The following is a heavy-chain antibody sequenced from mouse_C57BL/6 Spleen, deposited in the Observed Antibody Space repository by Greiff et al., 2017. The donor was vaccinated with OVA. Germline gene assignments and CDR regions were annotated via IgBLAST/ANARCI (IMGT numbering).Heavy chain of an antibody. Sequence: QVQLQQSGPGLVKPSQSLFLTCSITGFPITSGYYWIWIRQSPGKPLEWMGYITHSGETFYNPSLQSPISITRETSKNQFFLQLNSVTTEDTAMYYCAGGPLPGAMDYWGQGTSVTVSS. D-gene: IGHD6-1*01. CDR3: AGGPLPGAMDY. CDR1: GFPITSGYY. J-gene: IGHJ4*01. CDR2: ITHSGET. V-gene: IGHV12-3*01.